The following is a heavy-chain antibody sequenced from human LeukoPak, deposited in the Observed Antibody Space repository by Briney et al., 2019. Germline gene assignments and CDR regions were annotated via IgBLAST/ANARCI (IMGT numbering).Heavy chain of an antibody. CDR3: ARHFVRITMIVVATKGGFDP. D-gene: IGHD3-22*01. Sequence: PSETLSLTCTVSGGSISSSSYYWGWIRQPPGKGLEWIGSIYYSGSTYYNPSLKSRVTISVDTSKNQFSLKLSSVTAAVTAVYYCARHFVRITMIVVATKGGFDPWGQGTLVTVSS. CDR2: IYYSGST. V-gene: IGHV4-39*01. J-gene: IGHJ5*02. CDR1: GGSISSSSYY.